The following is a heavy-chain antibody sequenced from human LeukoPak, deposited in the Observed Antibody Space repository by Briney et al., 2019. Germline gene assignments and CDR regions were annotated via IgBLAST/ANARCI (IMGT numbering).Heavy chain of an antibody. CDR2: IWSDATNK. V-gene: IGHV3-33*06. CDR1: GCTFSHFG. CDR3: AKDAQRGFDYSNSLEH. Sequence: PGGSLRLSCAASGCTFSHFGMHWVRQAPGKGLEWVAVIWSDATNKYYADSVKGRFTISRDYYKNTVYLQMTSARVEDTAVYYCAKDAQRGFDYSNSLEHWGQGTLVTVSS. J-gene: IGHJ4*02. D-gene: IGHD4-11*01.